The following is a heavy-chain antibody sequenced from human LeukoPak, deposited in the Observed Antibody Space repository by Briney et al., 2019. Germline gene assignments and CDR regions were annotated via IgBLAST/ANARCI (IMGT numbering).Heavy chain of an antibody. V-gene: IGHV1-69*05. CDR2: IIPIFGTA. CDR1: GGTFSSYA. D-gene: IGHD3-10*01. Sequence: ASVKVSCKASGGTFSSYAISWVRQAPGQGLEWMGGIIPIFGTANYAQKFQGRVTITTDESTSTAYMELSSLRSEDTAVYYCAREGFGESSGYMDVWGKGTTVTVSS. J-gene: IGHJ6*03. CDR3: AREGFGESSGYMDV.